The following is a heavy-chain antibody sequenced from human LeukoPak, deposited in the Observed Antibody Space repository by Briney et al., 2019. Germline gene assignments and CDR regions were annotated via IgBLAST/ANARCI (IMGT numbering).Heavy chain of an antibody. V-gene: IGHV1-46*01. Sequence: GASVKVSCKASGGTFSSYAISWVRQAPGQGLEWMGIINPGGGRTNYAQNFQGRVTMTRDMSTSTVYMELSSLRSEDTAMYYCARATFHDSSGYSDYYFDFWGQGTLVTVSS. J-gene: IGHJ4*02. CDR3: ARATFHDSSGYSDYYFDF. D-gene: IGHD3-22*01. CDR2: INPGGGRT. CDR1: GGTFSSYA.